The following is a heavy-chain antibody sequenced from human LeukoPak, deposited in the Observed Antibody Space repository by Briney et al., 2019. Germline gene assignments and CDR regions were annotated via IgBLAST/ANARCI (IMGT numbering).Heavy chain of an antibody. CDR2: ISSSSSYI. CDR3: ARAVAGTRGGFDP. Sequence: GGSLRLSCAASGFTFSSYSMNWVRQAPGKGLEWVSSISSSSSYIYYADSVKGRFTISRDNAKNSLYLQMNSLRAEDTAVYYCARAVAGTRGGFDPWGQGTLVTVSS. D-gene: IGHD6-19*01. CDR1: GFTFSSYS. J-gene: IGHJ5*02. V-gene: IGHV3-21*01.